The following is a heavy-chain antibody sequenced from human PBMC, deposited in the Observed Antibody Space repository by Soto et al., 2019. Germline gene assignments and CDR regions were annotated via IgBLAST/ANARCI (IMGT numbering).Heavy chain of an antibody. Sequence: QVQLVQSGAEVKKPGASVRVSCKTSGYTFINYGITWVRQAPGQGLEWMGWLSAYNGDTRSSEKLQDRFTMTTDTSTNTVYMDLRSLTSADTAVYYCARWSAIVGGAEALDVWGQGTMVIFSS. V-gene: IGHV1-18*01. D-gene: IGHD1-26*01. CDR3: ARWSAIVGGAEALDV. CDR2: LSAYNGDT. J-gene: IGHJ3*01. CDR1: GYTFINYG.